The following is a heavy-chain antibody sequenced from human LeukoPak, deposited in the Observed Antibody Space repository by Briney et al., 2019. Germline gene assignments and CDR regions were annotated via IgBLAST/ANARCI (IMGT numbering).Heavy chain of an antibody. CDR2: ISLSAGSI. Sequence: GASVKVSCKASAYTFKSYYMHWVRQAPGQGLEWMGRISLSAGSISYAQKFRGSLTISRDTSTSTVYMELSSLRSEDTAVYYCAKDAGDKSNYYGLDVWGQGTTVTVSS. D-gene: IGHD1-26*01. V-gene: IGHV1-46*02. CDR1: AYTFKSYY. J-gene: IGHJ6*02. CDR3: AKDAGDKSNYYGLDV.